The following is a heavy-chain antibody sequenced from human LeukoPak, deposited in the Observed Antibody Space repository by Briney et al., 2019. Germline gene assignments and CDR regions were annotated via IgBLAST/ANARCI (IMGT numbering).Heavy chain of an antibody. CDR1: GFTFSDYY. Sequence: GGSLRLSCAASGFTFSDYYMSWIRQAPGKGLEWVSYISSSSSYTDYADSVKGRFTISRDNAKNSLNLQMNSLRAEDTAVYYCARDSGYSGYSDYWGQGTLVPVSS. CDR2: ISSSSSYT. D-gene: IGHD5-12*01. V-gene: IGHV3-11*05. J-gene: IGHJ4*02. CDR3: ARDSGYSGYSDY.